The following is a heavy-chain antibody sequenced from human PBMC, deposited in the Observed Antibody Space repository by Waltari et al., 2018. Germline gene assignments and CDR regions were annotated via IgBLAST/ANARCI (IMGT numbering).Heavy chain of an antibody. CDR1: GGTFSSYA. J-gene: IGHJ1*01. D-gene: IGHD1-26*01. CDR2: IIPIFGTA. CDR3: AREHYSGSYHGGKYFQH. V-gene: IGHV1-69*14. Sequence: QVQLVQSGAEVKKPGSSVKVSCKASGGTFSSYAISWVRQAPGQGLEWMGGIIPIFGTANYAQKFQGRVTITADKSTSTAYMELSSLRSEDTAVYYCAREHYSGSYHGGKYFQHWGQGTLVTVSS.